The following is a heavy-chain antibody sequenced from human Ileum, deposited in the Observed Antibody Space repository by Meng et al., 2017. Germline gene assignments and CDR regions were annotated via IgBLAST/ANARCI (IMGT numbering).Heavy chain of an antibody. J-gene: IGHJ6*02. CDR2: INNAGMFT. CDR3: TRTMFYDGRADYFYAMDV. CDR1: GFTLSSYW. V-gene: IGHV3-74*01. Sequence: GESLKISCAASGFTLSSYWMHWVRQTPGNGLVWVSRINNAGMFTTYADSVKGRFTISRDNAKNTLYLQMNSLRAEDTAVYYCTRTMFYDGRADYFYAMDVWGHGTTVTVYS. D-gene: IGHD3-9*01.